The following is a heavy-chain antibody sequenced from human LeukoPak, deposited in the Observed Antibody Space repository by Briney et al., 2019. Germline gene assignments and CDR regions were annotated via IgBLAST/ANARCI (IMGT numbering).Heavy chain of an antibody. CDR1: GFTFSSYS. CDR3: ARVAGTVTPFDY. D-gene: IGHD1-7*01. V-gene: IGHV3-21*01. CDR2: ITSSGS. J-gene: IGHJ4*02. Sequence: GGSLRLSCAASGFTFSSYSMSWVRQAPGKGLEWISSITSSGSYYADSMKGRFTISRDNAKNSLYLQMNILRAEDTAVYYCARVAGTVTPFDYWGQGTLVTVSS.